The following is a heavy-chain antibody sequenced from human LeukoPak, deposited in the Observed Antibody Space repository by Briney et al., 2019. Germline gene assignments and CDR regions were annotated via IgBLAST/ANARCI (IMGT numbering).Heavy chain of an antibody. CDR1: GYTFTNYY. Sequence: ASVKASCKASGYTFTNYYIHWVRQAPGQGLEWMGMINPGGGSTSYAQRFQGRITMTRDTSTSTVYMEMSSLKSEDTAVYYCARGGWDYPDYWGQGTLVTVSS. D-gene: IGHD1-26*01. CDR3: ARGGWDYPDY. J-gene: IGHJ4*02. CDR2: INPGGGST. V-gene: IGHV1-46*01.